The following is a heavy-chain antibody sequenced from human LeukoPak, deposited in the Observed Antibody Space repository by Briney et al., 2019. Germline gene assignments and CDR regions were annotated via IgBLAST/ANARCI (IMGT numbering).Heavy chain of an antibody. CDR2: ISSSSSYI. V-gene: IGHV3-21*01. Sequence: GGSLRLSCAASGFTFSSYSMNWVRQAPGKGLEWVSSISSSSSYIYYADSVKGRFTISRDNSKNTLYLQMNSLRAEDTAVYYCAKVGYDYYDSSGYYCDYWGQGTLVTVSS. CDR1: GFTFSSYS. CDR3: AKVGYDYYDSSGYYCDY. D-gene: IGHD3-22*01. J-gene: IGHJ4*02.